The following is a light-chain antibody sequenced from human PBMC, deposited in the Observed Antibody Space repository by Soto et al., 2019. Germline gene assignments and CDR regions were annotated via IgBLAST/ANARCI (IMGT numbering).Light chain of an antibody. CDR2: KSS. J-gene: IGKJ1*01. V-gene: IGKV1-5*03. CDR1: QSISSW. CDR3: QQYSYFAT. Sequence: DIQMTQSPSTLSASVGDRVTITCRASQSISSWLTWYQQKAGQAPKLLIYKSSIVESGVPSRFSGSGSGTDFTLNISSMQPYDYATYYCQQYSYFATFGQGTRVEVK.